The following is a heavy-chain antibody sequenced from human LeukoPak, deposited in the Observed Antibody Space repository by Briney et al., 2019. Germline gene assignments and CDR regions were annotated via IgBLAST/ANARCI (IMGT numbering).Heavy chain of an antibody. D-gene: IGHD3-10*01. CDR3: ARDAGIGASLSNWFDP. Sequence: SETLSLTCTVSGGSISSYYWSWIRQPPGKGLEWIGYIYYSGSTNYNPSLKSRVTISVDTSKNQFSLKLSSVTAADTAVYYCARDAGIGASLSNWFDPWGQGTLVTVSS. CDR2: IYYSGST. CDR1: GGSISSYY. V-gene: IGHV4-59*12. J-gene: IGHJ5*02.